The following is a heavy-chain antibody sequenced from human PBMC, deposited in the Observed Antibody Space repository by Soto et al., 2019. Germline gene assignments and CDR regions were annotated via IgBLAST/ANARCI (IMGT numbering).Heavy chain of an antibody. CDR3: ARGRYCSSTSCYPIQTSNYYYYYMDV. CDR2: ISAYDGNT. CDR1: GYTFTSYG. Sequence: GASVKVSCKASGYTFTSYGISWVRQAPGQGLEWMGWISAYDGNTNYAQKLQGRVTMTTDTSTSTAYMELRSLRSDDTAVYYCARGRYCSSTSCYPIQTSNYYYYYMDVWGKGTTVTVSS. J-gene: IGHJ6*03. D-gene: IGHD2-2*01. V-gene: IGHV1-18*01.